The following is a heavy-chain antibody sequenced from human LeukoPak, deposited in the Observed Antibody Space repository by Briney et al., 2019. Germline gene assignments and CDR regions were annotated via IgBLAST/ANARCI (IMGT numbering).Heavy chain of an antibody. CDR2: MNPNSGNT. V-gene: IGHV1-8*01. CDR1: GYTFTSYD. D-gene: IGHD3-9*01. Sequence: ASVTVSCKASGYTFTSYDINWVRQATGQGLEWMGWMNPNSGNTGYAQKFQGRVTMTRNTSISTAYMELSSLRSEDTAVYYCARVLRYFDWLFRYYYGMDVWGQGTTVTVSS. J-gene: IGHJ6*02. CDR3: ARVLRYFDWLFRYYYGMDV.